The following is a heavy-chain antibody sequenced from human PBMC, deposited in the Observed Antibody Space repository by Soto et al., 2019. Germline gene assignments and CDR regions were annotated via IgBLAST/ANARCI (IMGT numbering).Heavy chain of an antibody. CDR3: AWRSSGWYFDY. J-gene: IGHJ4*02. Sequence: EVQLLESGGGLVQPGGSLRLSCAASGFTFSSYAMSWVRQAPGKGLEWVSAISGSGGSTYYADSVKGRFTISRDNSKNTLYLQMNSRRAKDTAVYYCAWRSSGWYFDYWGQGTLVTVSS. D-gene: IGHD6-19*01. CDR1: GFTFSSYA. CDR2: ISGSGGST. V-gene: IGHV3-23*01.